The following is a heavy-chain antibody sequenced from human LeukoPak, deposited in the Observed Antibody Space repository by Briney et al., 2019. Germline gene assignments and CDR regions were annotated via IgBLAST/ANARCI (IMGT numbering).Heavy chain of an antibody. CDR3: AGVGSGSFDY. CDR1: GGSISTYY. V-gene: IGHV4-59*01. CDR2: IYYSGNA. D-gene: IGHD1-26*01. J-gene: IGHJ4*02. Sequence: SETLSLTCTISGGSISTYYWSWIRQPPGKGLEWIAYIYYSGNANYNPSLKSRVTISVDTSKNQFSLKLSSVTAADTAVYYCAGVGSGSFDYWGQGTLVAVSS.